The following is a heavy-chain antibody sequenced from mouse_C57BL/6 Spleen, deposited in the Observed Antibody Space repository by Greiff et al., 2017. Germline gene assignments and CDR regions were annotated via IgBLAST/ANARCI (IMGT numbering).Heavy chain of an antibody. CDR1: GYTFTSYW. CDR2: IYPSDSYT. D-gene: IGHD1-1*01. Sequence: VQLQQPGAELVRPGTSVKLSCKASGYTFTSYWMHWVKQRPGQGLEWMGVIYPSDSYTNYNQKFKGKATLTVDTSTSTAYMQLSSLTSEDSAVYYCLSITTVVARGYYAMDYWGQGTSVTVSS. J-gene: IGHJ4*01. CDR3: LSITTVVARGYYAMDY. V-gene: IGHV1-59*01.